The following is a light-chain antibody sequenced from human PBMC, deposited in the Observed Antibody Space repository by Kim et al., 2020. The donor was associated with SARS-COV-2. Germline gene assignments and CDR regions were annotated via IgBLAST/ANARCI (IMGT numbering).Light chain of an antibody. CDR1: QGISTW. J-gene: IGKJ4*01. CDR3: QQADSIPLS. Sequence: ASVGDRVSIPCRASQGISTWLVWYQQKPGRVPNLLIYNASSLPSGVPSRFSGSGSGTDFTLTISTLQPEDFATYYCQQADSIPLSFGGGTKVDIK. CDR2: NAS. V-gene: IGKV1-12*01.